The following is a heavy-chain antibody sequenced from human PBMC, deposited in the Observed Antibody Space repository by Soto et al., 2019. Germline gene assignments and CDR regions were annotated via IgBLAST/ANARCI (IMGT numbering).Heavy chain of an antibody. CDR1: GGTFSRHS. Sequence: QVQMVQSGAEVKKPGSSARVSCKVSGGTFSRHSISWVRQAPGQGLEWMGGIIPIFDATQYAQKFQGRLTITADTSTPTFQMDLSGLRPEDTAIYFCARDLTSVRGSWGQGTLVTVS. V-gene: IGHV1-69*06. CDR2: IIPIFDAT. CDR3: ARDLTSVRGS. D-gene: IGHD3-10*01. J-gene: IGHJ4*02.